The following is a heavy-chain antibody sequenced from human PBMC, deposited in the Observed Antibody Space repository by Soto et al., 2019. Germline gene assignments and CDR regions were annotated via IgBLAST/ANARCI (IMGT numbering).Heavy chain of an antibody. CDR1: GGSISSGDYY. V-gene: IGHV4-30-4*02. Sequence: SDTLSLTCTVSGGSISSGDYYWSWIRQPPGKGLEWIGYIYYSGSTYYNPSLKSRVTISVDTSKNQFSLKLSSVTAADTAVYYCARAQYCGGDCYYYYGIDVWGQGTTVTVYS. CDR3: ARAQYCGGDCYYYYGIDV. CDR2: IYYSGST. J-gene: IGHJ6*02. D-gene: IGHD2-21*02.